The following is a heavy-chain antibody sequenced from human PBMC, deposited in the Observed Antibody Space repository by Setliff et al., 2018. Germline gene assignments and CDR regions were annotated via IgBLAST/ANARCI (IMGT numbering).Heavy chain of an antibody. Sequence: SETLSLTCAVYGGSFSGYYWSWIRQPPGKGLEWIGEINHSGSTNYNPSLKSRVTISVDTSKNQFSLKLSSVTAADTAVYYCARGITGNYNFWSGYYNYYYYYMDVWGKGTTVTVSS. V-gene: IGHV4-34*01. CDR1: GGSFSGYY. CDR2: INHSGST. D-gene: IGHD3-3*01. J-gene: IGHJ6*03. CDR3: ARGITGNYNFWSGYYNYYYYYMDV.